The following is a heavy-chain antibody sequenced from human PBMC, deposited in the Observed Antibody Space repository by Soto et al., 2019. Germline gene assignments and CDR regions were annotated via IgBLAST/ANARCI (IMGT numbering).Heavy chain of an antibody. J-gene: IGHJ6*03. CDR2: MNPNSGNT. CDR3: ARVGDFDYYYYYMDV. CDR1: GYTFTSYD. D-gene: IGHD3-3*01. V-gene: IGHV1-8*01. Sequence: ASVKVSCKASGYTFTSYDINWVRQATGQGLEWMGWMNPNSGNTGYAQKFQGRVTMTRNTSISTAYMELSSLRSEDAAVYYCARVGDFDYYYYYMDVWGKGTTVTVSS.